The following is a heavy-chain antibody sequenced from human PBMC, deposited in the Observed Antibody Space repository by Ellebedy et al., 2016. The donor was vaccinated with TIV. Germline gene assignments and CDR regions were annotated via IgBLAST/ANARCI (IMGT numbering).Heavy chain of an antibody. J-gene: IGHJ4*01. CDR1: GFTFSDYV. V-gene: IGHV3-23*01. CDR3: TKRADNWGFFDY. CDR2: VSERDGRT. Sequence: GESLKISCAASGFTFSDYVMAWVRQVPGKGLEWVSAVSERDGRTFYADSVKGRFSISRDNFDNTLFLHIHSLTAGDTAVYYCTKRADNWGFFDYWGHGTLVTVSS. D-gene: IGHD1-1*01.